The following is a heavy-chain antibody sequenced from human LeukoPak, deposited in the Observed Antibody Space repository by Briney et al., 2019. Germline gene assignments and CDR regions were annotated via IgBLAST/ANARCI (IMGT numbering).Heavy chain of an antibody. CDR3: AKGTLRYCSGGRCYPLDY. J-gene: IGHJ4*02. CDR2: ITNSGDNT. D-gene: IGHD2-15*01. CDR1: GPSISSSY. Sequence: ETLSLTCTVSGPSISSSYWTWVRQPPGKGPELISLITNSGDNTYYPDSVKGRFTVSRDNSKNTLYLQMNSLRAEDTAVYYCAKGTLRYCSGGRCYPLDYWGQGTLVTVSS. V-gene: IGHV3-23*01.